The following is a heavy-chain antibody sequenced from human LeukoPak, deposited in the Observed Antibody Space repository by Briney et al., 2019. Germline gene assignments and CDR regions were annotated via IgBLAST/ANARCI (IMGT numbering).Heavy chain of an antibody. V-gene: IGHV4-59*08. CDR1: GGSISSYY. CDR2: IYYSGST. D-gene: IGHD3-22*01. CDR3: ARHFSLYYDSSGYASQGGAFDI. Sequence: SSETLSLTCTVSGGSISSYYWSWIRQPPGKGLEWVGYIYYSGSTNYNPSLKRRATISVDTSKNQFSLKLSSVTAADTAVYYCARHFSLYYDSSGYASQGGAFDIWGQGTMVTVSS. J-gene: IGHJ3*02.